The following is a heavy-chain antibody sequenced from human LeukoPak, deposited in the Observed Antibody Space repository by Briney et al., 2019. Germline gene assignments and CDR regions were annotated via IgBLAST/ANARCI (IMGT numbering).Heavy chain of an antibody. CDR1: GFPXXSYA. Sequence: LSXXXXGFPXXSYAMQGGRQAPGKGLEGVAVISYDGSNKYYADSVKGRFTISRDNSTNTLYLQMNSLRAEDTAVYYCARDRNYDFWSGYYPSFDYWGQGTLVTVSS. J-gene: IGHJ4*02. V-gene: IGHV3-30-3*01. CDR3: ARDRNYDFWSGYYPSFDY. CDR2: ISYDGSNK. D-gene: IGHD3-3*01.